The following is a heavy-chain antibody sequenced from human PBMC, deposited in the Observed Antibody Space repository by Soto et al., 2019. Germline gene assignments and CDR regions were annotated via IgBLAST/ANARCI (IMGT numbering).Heavy chain of an antibody. D-gene: IGHD3-22*01. CDR1: GYTLTELS. CDR2: FDPEDGEI. CDR3: ASNLYYYDRSGSWFDP. V-gene: IGHV1-24*01. J-gene: IGHJ5*02. Sequence: ASVKVSCKVSGYTLTELSMHWVRQAPGKGLEWMGGFDPEDGEIIYAQKFQGRVTMTEDTSTDTAYMELSSLRSEDTAVYYCASNLYYYDRSGSWFDPWGQGTLVTVSS.